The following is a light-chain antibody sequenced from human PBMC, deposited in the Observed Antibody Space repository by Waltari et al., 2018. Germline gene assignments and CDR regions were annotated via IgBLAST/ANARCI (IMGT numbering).Light chain of an antibody. CDR2: GQD. V-gene: IGLV3-19*01. CDR1: SLRRYY. CDR3: LSRDTTSTRV. Sequence: SSELTQDPAVSVALGQTVSITCQGDSLRRYYARWYQQRPGQAPILILYGQDNRPSGIPDRFSGSTSGNTASLTITGAQAEDEADYYCLSRDTTSTRVFGGGT. J-gene: IGLJ3*02.